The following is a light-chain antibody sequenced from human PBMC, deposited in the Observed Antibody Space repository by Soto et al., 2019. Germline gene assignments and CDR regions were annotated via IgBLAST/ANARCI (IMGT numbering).Light chain of an antibody. V-gene: IGKV1-39*01. CDR1: QSISNY. J-gene: IGKJ4*01. CDR2: AAS. CDR3: QQSYDTPLT. Sequence: DMEMTQSPSSLSASVGDRVTITCRASQSISNYLNWYQHKPGKVPKLLIYAASSLQSGVPTRFSGSGSGTYFTLTINSLQPQDFATYYCQQSYDTPLTFGGGTKIEIK.